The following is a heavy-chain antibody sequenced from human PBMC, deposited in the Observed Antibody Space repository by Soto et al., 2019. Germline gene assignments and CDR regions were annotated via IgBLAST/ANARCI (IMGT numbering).Heavy chain of an antibody. Sequence: EVQLVESGGGLVQPGRSLRLSCAASGFTFDDYAMHWVRQAPGKGLGWVSGVSWKSGSIGYADSVKGRFTISRDNAKKSLYLQMNSLRAEDTALYYCAKDMWGSSTSNFDSWGQGTLVTVSS. CDR3: AKDMWGSSTSNFDS. CDR1: GFTFDDYA. V-gene: IGHV3-9*01. CDR2: VSWKSGSI. D-gene: IGHD6-6*01. J-gene: IGHJ4*02.